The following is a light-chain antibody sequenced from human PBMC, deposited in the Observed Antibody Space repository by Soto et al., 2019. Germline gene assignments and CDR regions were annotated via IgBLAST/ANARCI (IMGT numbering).Light chain of an antibody. CDR1: SSNIGAGYD. J-gene: IGLJ2*01. Sequence: QSVLTQPPSVSGAPGQRVTISCTGSSSNIGAGYDVHWYQQLPGTAPRLLIYSSINRPSGVPDRFSGSKSGTSASLAISGLQAEDEADYYCQSYGHGLSGSVFGGGTKLTVL. CDR2: SSI. V-gene: IGLV1-40*01. CDR3: QSYGHGLSGSV.